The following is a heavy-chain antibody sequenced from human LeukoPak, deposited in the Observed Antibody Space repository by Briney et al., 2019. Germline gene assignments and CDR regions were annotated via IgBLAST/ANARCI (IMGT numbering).Heavy chain of an antibody. CDR2: ISYDGSNK. CDR3: AKGSRSIDGTHNAFDI. J-gene: IGHJ3*02. D-gene: IGHD5-24*01. CDR1: GFTFTDYG. Sequence: GGSLRLSCAAPGFTFTDYGMHWVRQAPGKGLEWVAVISYDGSNKYYADSVKGRFTISRDNSKNTLYLQMNSLRAEDTAVYYCAKGSRSIDGTHNAFDIWGQGTMVTVSS. V-gene: IGHV3-30*18.